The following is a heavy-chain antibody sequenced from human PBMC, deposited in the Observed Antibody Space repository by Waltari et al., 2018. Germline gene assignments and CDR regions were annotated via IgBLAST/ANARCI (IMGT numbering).Heavy chain of an antibody. CDR1: GYTFTSYY. D-gene: IGHD3-10*01. CDR2: INPSGGST. Sequence: QVQLVQSGAEVKKPGASVKVSCKASGYTFTSYYMHWVRQAPGQGLEWMGIINPSGGSTSYAQKFQGRVTMTRDTSTSTVYMELSSLRSEDTAVYYCARGQTNPHALWFGELFYGMDVWGQGTTVTVSS. CDR3: ARGQTNPHALWFGELFYGMDV. J-gene: IGHJ6*02. V-gene: IGHV1-46*03.